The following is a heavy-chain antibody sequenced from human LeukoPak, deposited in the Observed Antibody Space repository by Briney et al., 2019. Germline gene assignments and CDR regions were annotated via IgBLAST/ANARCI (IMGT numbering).Heavy chain of an antibody. D-gene: IGHD1-1*01. CDR1: GGSISSSSYY. V-gene: IGHV4-39*07. CDR3: ARTTTTGTTPFDY. Sequence: PSETLSLTCTVSGGSISSSSYYWGWIRQPPGKGLEWIGSIYYSGSTYYNPSLKSRVTISLDTSKNQLSLKLSSVTAADTALYYCARTTTTGTTPFDYWGQGALVAVSS. J-gene: IGHJ4*02. CDR2: IYYSGST.